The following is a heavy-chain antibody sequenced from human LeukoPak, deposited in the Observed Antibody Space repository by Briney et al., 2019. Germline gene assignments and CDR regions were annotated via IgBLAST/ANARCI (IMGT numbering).Heavy chain of an antibody. CDR2: ISDTGNT. D-gene: IGHD2-15*01. CDR1: GFTLSSYA. CDR3: AKAPVTTCRGAFCYPFDY. J-gene: IGHJ4*02. Sequence: GGSLRLSCAASGFTLSSYAMSWVRRAPGKGLEWVSAISDTGNTYHADSVKGRFTISRDSSKNTLFLQMNRLRPEDAAVYYCAKAPVTTCRGAFCYPFDYWGQGTLVTVSS. V-gene: IGHV3-23*01.